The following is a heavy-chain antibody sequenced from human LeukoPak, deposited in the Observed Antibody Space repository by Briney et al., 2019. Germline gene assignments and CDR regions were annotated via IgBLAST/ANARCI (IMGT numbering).Heavy chain of an antibody. J-gene: IGHJ5*02. V-gene: IGHV4-61*08. D-gene: IGHD6-19*01. Sequence: PSETLSLTCTVSGGSISSGGYYWSWIRQPPGKGLEWVGYIYYSGSTNYNPSLKSRVTISVDTSKNQFSLKLSSVTAADTAVYYCAAHRASGWYFGEFDPWGQGTLVTVSS. CDR2: IYYSGST. CDR3: AAHRASGWYFGEFDP. CDR1: GGSISSGGYY.